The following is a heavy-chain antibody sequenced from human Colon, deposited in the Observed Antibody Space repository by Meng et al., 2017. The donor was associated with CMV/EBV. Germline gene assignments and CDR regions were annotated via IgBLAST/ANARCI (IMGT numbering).Heavy chain of an antibody. V-gene: IGHV4-59*01. D-gene: IGHD3-10*01. J-gene: IGHJ4*02. CDR1: AASISSYD. Sequence: QAPAEGSGPGLVMPSGTLSLTCTVSAASISSYDWIWLPQPQGKGLEWIGHIDHTGNTNSNPTLRSRVTIAIAMSKYQFSLKLASVTAMDTDLYDWARGFDDPTWAFDHWGQGTLVTVSS. CDR3: ARGFDDPTWAFDH. CDR2: IDHTGNT.